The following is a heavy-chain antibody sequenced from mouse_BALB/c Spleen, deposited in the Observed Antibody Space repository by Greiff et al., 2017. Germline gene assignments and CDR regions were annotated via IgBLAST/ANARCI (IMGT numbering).Heavy chain of an antibody. V-gene: IGHV2-2*02. CDR3: ARNIYYGIYYAMDY. Sequence: VQVVESGPGLVQPSQSLSITCTVSGFSLTSYGVHWVRQSPGKGLEWLGVIWSGGSTDYNAAFISRLSISKDNSKSQVFFKMNSLQANDTAIYYCARNIYYGIYYAMDYWGQGTSVTVSS. CDR2: IWSGGST. J-gene: IGHJ4*01. CDR1: GFSLTSYG. D-gene: IGHD2-1*01.